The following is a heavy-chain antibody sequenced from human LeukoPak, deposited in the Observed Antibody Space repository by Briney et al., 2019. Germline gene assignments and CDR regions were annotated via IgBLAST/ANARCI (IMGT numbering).Heavy chain of an antibody. Sequence: ASVKVSCKASGYTFTNYDINWVRQATGQGLEWMGYKNPNSGSSAYAQKFQGRVTITTDASISTAYMEVSGLRSEDTALYYCTREGLDYWGQGTLVTVSP. J-gene: IGHJ4*02. CDR2: KNPNSGSS. CDR1: GYTFTNYD. CDR3: TREGLDY. V-gene: IGHV1-8*01.